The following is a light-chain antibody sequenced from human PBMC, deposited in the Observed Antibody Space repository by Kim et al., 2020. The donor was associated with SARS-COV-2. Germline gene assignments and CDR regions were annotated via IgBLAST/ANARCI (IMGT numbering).Light chain of an antibody. Sequence: RATINCKSSQSVLYSSNNKNYLAWYQQKPGQPPKLLIYWASTRESGVPHRFSGSGSGTDFTLTISSLQAEDVAVYYCQQYYSTPYTFGQGTKLEI. CDR1: QSVLYSSNNKNY. J-gene: IGKJ2*01. CDR2: WAS. V-gene: IGKV4-1*01. CDR3: QQYYSTPYT.